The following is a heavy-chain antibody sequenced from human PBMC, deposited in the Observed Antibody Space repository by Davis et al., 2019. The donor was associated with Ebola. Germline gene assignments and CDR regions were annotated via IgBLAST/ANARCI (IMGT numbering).Heavy chain of an antibody. CDR3: ARARGGTEYDAFDI. V-gene: IGHV1-2*02. D-gene: IGHD2-8*02. CDR2: INPNSGGT. J-gene: IGHJ3*02. CDR1: GYTFTGYY. Sequence: ASVKVSCKASGYTFTGYYIHWVRQAPGQGLEWMGWINPNSGGTNYAQKFQGRVTMTRDTSISTAYMDLSRLRSDDTAVYYCARARGGTEYDAFDIWGQGTMVTVSS.